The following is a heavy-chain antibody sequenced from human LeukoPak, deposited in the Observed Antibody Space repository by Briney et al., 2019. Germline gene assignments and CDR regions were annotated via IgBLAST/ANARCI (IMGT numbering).Heavy chain of an antibody. V-gene: IGHV3-11*01. CDR1: GFTFSDYY. D-gene: IGHD3-10*01. Sequence: GGSLRLSCAASGFTFSDYYMSWIRQAPGKGLECVSYISSSGSAIYCADSLKGRFTISRDNAKNSLYLQMNSLRAEDTAVYYCARGFGESVYYYYGMDVWGQGTTVTVSS. J-gene: IGHJ6*02. CDR3: ARGFGESVYYYYGMDV. CDR2: ISSSGSAI.